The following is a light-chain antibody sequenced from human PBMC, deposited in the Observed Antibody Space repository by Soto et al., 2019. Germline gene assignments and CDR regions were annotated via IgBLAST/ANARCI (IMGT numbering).Light chain of an antibody. CDR3: QQRYSRSPLT. CDR2: EAS. Sequence: EIVLTQSPATLSVSPGERATLSCRASQSVNSNLAWYQQRPGQAPRLLLYEASNRATGIPARFSGSGSGTDFSITIISLEPADSAVYYCQQRYSRSPLTFGGGTKVEIK. CDR1: QSVNSN. V-gene: IGKV3-11*01. J-gene: IGKJ4*01.